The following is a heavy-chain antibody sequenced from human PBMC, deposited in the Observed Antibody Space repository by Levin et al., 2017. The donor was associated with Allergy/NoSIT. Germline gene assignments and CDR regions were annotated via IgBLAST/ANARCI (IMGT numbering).Heavy chain of an antibody. CDR3: ARVKEGWHGSGSYYIWLDP. CDR1: GGSVSSGSYY. D-gene: IGHD3-10*01. V-gene: IGHV4-61*01. CDR2: IEDSGTT. Sequence: PSETLSLTCSVSGGSVSSGSYYWGWIRQSPGKGLECIGFIEDSGTTNYNPSLKSRVTMSIDTSKNQFSLKLTSVTAADTAVYYCARVKEGWHGSGSYYIWLDPWGQGNLVTVSS. J-gene: IGHJ5*02.